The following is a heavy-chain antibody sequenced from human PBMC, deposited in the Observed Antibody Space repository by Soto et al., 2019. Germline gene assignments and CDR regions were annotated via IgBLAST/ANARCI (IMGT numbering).Heavy chain of an antibody. V-gene: IGHV5-51*01. CDR2: IYPGDSDT. D-gene: IGHD3-16*01. Sequence: PGESLKISCKGSGYSFTSYWIGWVRQMPRKGLEWMGIIYPGDSDTRYSPSFQGQVTISADKSISTAYLQWSSLKASDTAMYYCARHMRLGLEHYYYGMDVWGQGTTVTVSS. CDR3: ARHMRLGLEHYYYGMDV. CDR1: GYSFTSYW. J-gene: IGHJ6*02.